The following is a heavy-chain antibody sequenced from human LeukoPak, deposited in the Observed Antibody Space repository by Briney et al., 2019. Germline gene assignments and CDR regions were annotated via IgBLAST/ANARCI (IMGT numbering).Heavy chain of an antibody. J-gene: IGHJ6*03. CDR2: ISSSGSNI. D-gene: IGHD3-10*02. V-gene: IGHV3-48*03. CDR1: GFTFSSYE. Sequence: GGPLRLSCAASGFTFSSYEMKWVRQATGRGLEWGSYISSSGSNIYYAASVKGRLTISRDNAKNSLYLQMNSLRAEDTAVYYCAELGITMIGGVWGKGTTVSISS. CDR3: AELGITMIGGV.